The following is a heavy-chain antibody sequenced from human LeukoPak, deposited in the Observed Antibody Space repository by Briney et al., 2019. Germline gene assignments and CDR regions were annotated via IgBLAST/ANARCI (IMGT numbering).Heavy chain of an antibody. D-gene: IGHD3-22*01. CDR2: IYTSGST. CDR1: GGSISSGSYY. V-gene: IGHV4-61*02. J-gene: IGHJ3*02. Sequence: SQTLSLTCTVSGGSISSGSYYWSWIRQPAGKGLEWIGRIYTSGSTNYNPSLKSRVTISVDTSKNQFSLKLSSVTAAVTAVYYCARDAGYDSSGSINAFDIWGQGTMVTVSS. CDR3: ARDAGYDSSGSINAFDI.